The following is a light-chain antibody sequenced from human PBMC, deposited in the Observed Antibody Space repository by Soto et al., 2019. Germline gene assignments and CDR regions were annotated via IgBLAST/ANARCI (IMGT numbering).Light chain of an antibody. V-gene: IGKV1-33*01. CDR1: QDIGDS. CDR3: QQYGSLPIT. CDR2: DSL. J-gene: IGKJ5*01. Sequence: DIQMTQSPSSLSASVGARVTISCQASQDIGDSLNWYQQKEGRTPKLLIYDSLHLEPGVPSRFSGSRSGTRCSVSISSMQPEDVATYFCQQYGSLPITFGQGTQL.